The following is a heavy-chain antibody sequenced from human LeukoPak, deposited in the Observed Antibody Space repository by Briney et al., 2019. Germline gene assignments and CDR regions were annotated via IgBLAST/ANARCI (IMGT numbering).Heavy chain of an antibody. J-gene: IGHJ4*02. CDR1: GFTFSSYS. Sequence: PGGSLRLSCAASGFTFSSYSMNWVRQAPGKGLEWVSSISSSSSYIYYADSVKGRFTISRDNAKNSLYLQMDSLRAEDTAVYYCTRDLTLGMSSGYSFDYWGQGTLVTVSS. V-gene: IGHV3-21*03. CDR2: ISSSSSYI. D-gene: IGHD3-22*01. CDR3: TRDLTLGMSSGYSFDY.